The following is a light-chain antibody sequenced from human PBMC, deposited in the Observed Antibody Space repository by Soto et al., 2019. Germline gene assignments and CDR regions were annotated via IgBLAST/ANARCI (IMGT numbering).Light chain of an antibody. CDR2: RNN. CDR1: SSNIGSNY. V-gene: IGLV1-47*01. J-gene: IGLJ1*01. CDR3: AAWDDSLSGL. Sequence: QAVVTQPPSASGTPGQRVTISCSGSSSNIGSNYVYWYQQLPGTAPKLLIYRNNQRPSGVPERFSGSKSGTAASLAISGLRSEDEADYYCAAWDDSLSGLFGTGTKLTVL.